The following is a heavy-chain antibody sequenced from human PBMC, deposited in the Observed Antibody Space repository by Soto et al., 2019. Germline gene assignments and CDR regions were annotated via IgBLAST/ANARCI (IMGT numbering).Heavy chain of an antibody. J-gene: IGHJ4*02. Sequence: ASVKVSCKASGGTFSSYAISWVRQAPGQGLEWMGGLIPILGIANYAQKFQGRVTITADKSTSTAYMELSSLRSEDTAVYYCAGYYYDSSGYYFDYWGQGTLVIVSS. V-gene: IGHV1-69*10. CDR1: GGTFSSYA. D-gene: IGHD3-22*01. CDR3: AGYYYDSSGYYFDY. CDR2: LIPILGIA.